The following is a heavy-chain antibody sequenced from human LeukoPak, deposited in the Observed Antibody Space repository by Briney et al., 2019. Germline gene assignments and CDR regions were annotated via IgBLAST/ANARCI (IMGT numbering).Heavy chain of an antibody. CDR1: GFTFSSYS. D-gene: IGHD4-17*01. CDR2: ISSSSSYI. J-gene: IGHJ4*02. Sequence: GGSLRLSCAASGFTFSSYSMNWVRQAPGKGLEWVSFISSSSSYIYYADSVKGRFTISRDNAKNSLYLQMNSLRAEDTAVYYCARVPTYGDYVAKGGGRGPLVTAS. CDR3: ARVPTYGDYVAKG. V-gene: IGHV3-21*01.